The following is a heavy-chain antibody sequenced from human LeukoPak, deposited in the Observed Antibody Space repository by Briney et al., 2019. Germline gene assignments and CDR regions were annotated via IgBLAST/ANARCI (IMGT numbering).Heavy chain of an antibody. D-gene: IGHD6-19*01. V-gene: IGHV1-46*01. CDR1: GYTFTSYY. CDR3: ARSSGWKYNIDY. Sequence: ASVKVSCKASGYTFTSYYMHWVRQAPGQGLEWMGIINPSGGSTSYAQKFQGRVTMTRDMSISTAYMELSRLRSDDTAMYYCARSSGWKYNIDYWGQGTLVTVSS. J-gene: IGHJ4*02. CDR2: INPSGGST.